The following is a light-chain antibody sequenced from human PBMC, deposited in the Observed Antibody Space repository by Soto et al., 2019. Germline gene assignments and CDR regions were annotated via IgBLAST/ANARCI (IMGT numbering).Light chain of an antibody. J-gene: IGKJ1*01. Sequence: DIQMTQSPSTLSASVGDRGTITCRASQSISSWLAWYQQKPGKAPKLLIYKASTLQSGVPSRFSGCGSGTEFTLAISSLQPDDSTTYYCKQYNDNWTFGQGTKVEIK. CDR1: QSISSW. V-gene: IGKV1-5*03. CDR3: KQYNDNWT. CDR2: KAS.